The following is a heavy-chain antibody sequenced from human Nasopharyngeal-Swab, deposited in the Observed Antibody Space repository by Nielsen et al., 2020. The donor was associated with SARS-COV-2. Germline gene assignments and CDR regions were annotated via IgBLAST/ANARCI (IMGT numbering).Heavy chain of an antibody. CDR3: ARVSWDGYYYYYGLDV. CDR1: GGSFSGYY. Sequence: GSLRLSCAVYGGSFSGYYWSWIRQPPGKGLEWIGDINHSGSTNYNPSLKSRVTISVDTSKNQFSLKLSSVTAADTAVYYCARVSWDGYYYYYGLDVWGQGTTVTVSS. CDR2: INHSGST. J-gene: IGHJ6*02. D-gene: IGHD5-24*01. V-gene: IGHV4-34*01.